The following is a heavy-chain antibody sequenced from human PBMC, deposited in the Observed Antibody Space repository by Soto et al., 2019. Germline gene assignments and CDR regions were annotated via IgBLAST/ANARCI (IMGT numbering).Heavy chain of an antibody. CDR2: MNPNTGNT. CDR3: ARGASP. J-gene: IGHJ5*02. Sequence: QVQLVQSGAEVKKPGASVKVSCKASGYTFTSSDINWVRQATGQGLEWMGWMNPNTGNTGYAQKFQGRITLTRSTSISTAYLELSSLNSDDSAAYYCARGASPWGQGTLVTVSS. CDR1: GYTFTSSD. V-gene: IGHV1-8*01.